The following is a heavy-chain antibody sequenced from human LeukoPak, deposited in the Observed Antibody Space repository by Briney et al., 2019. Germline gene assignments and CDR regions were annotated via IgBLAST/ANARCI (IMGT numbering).Heavy chain of an antibody. V-gene: IGHV5-51*01. CDR3: MAAQVGITGFFDY. CDR2: IYPLDSET. D-gene: IGHD3-3*01. J-gene: IGHJ4*02. Sequence: GESLKISCKGSGYSFPSHWIGWVRHMPGKGLEWMGIIYPLDSETRYSPSFQGQVTISADKSITTAYLQWNSLKASDTAIYYCMAAQVGITGFFDYWGQGTLVTVSS. CDR1: GYSFPSHW.